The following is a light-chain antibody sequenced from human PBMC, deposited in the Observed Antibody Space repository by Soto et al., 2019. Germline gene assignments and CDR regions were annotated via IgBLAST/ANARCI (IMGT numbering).Light chain of an antibody. Sequence: DIVLTHSPGTLSLSPCERATLSCSASQSLNSSYLAWYQQKPGQAPRLLIYDASSRATGIPDRFSGSGSGTDFTLTISRLEPEDSAVYYCQQYGSSPPITFGQGTRLEIK. CDR3: QQYGSSPPIT. V-gene: IGKV3-20*01. CDR2: DAS. CDR1: QSLNSSY. J-gene: IGKJ5*01.